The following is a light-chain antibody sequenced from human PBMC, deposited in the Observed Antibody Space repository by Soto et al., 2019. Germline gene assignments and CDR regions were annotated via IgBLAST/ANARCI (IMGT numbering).Light chain of an antibody. CDR1: QSVNAN. CDR3: EQYNTWLWT. CDR2: GAS. Sequence: EVVMTQSPATLSVSPGERATLSCRASQSVNANLAWYQQKPGQAPRLLIHGASNRATGIPARFSGSGFGTEFIITIGSLQSEDFAVYYCEQYNTWLWTFGQGTKVDI. V-gene: IGKV3-15*01. J-gene: IGKJ1*01.